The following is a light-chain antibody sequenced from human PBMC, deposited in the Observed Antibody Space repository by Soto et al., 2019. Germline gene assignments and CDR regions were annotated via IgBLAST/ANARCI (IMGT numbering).Light chain of an antibody. J-gene: IGKJ1*01. CDR1: QDIGTW. CDR3: QQYHIYSWT. CDR2: RAS. Sequence: DVQTSHSTSTLSASFGDRVTITCRASQDIGTWLAWYQQKPEKAPKVLIYRASHSESGVPSRFSASGSGTEFSLTINSLQADDFATYYCQQYHIYSWTFGQGSKV. V-gene: IGKV1-5*03.